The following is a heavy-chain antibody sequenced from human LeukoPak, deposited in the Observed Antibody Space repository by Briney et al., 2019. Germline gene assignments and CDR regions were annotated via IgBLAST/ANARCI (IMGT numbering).Heavy chain of an antibody. J-gene: IGHJ3*02. CDR2: FYYNGST. CDR1: GGSILYGDYS. D-gene: IGHD3-3*01. CDR3: ARGTPYYDFWSGSIGAFDI. Sequence: PSETLSLTCSIPGGSILYGDYSWSWFRQPPGEGLEWIWYFYYNGSTYYNPSLKSRITISVDTSKNQFSLKLSSVTAADTAVYYCARGTPYYDFWSGSIGAFDIWGQGTMVTVSS. V-gene: IGHV4-30-4*02.